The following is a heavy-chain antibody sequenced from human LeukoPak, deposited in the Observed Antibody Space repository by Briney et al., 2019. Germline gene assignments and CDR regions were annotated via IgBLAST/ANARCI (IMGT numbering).Heavy chain of an antibody. V-gene: IGHV4-39*07. CDR3: ARVSYYGSGSYRYFDL. J-gene: IGHJ2*01. Sequence: SETLSLTCTVSGGSISSSNYYWGWVRQPPGKGLEWIGSIYYSGTTFYNPSLKSRVTISVDTSKNQFSLKLISVTAADTAVYYCARVSYYGSGSYRYFDLWGRGTLVTVSS. D-gene: IGHD3-10*01. CDR2: IYYSGTT. CDR1: GGSISSSNYY.